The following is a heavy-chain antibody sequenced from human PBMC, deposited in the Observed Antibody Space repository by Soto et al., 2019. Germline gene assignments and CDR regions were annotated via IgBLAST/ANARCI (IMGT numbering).Heavy chain of an antibody. CDR1: GASTVSHYH. D-gene: IGHD1-26*01. CDR3: ALALGPTTGLDY. Sequence: QVQLQESGPGLVKPSQTLSLTCSVSGASTVSHYHWTWIRQPPGKGREWMGYIYNSGTTFYNPSLTSRLSISMDTSGNQFSLELRSVTAADTAVYYCALALGPTTGLDYWGQGTLVTVSS. J-gene: IGHJ4*02. CDR2: IYNSGTT. V-gene: IGHV4-31*02.